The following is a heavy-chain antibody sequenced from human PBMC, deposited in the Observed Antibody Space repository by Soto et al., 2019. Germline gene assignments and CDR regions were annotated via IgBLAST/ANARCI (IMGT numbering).Heavy chain of an antibody. Sequence: QNFQGRVTITRDTSASTAYMELSSLRSEDTAMYYCARIETGRVVTRQNWFDPWGQGTLVTVSS. D-gene: IGHD2-21*02. CDR3: ARIETGRVVTRQNWFDP. J-gene: IGHJ5*02. V-gene: IGHV1-3*01.